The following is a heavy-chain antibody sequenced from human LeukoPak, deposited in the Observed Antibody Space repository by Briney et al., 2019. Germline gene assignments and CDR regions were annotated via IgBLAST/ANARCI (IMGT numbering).Heavy chain of an antibody. CDR1: GGSFSGYY. V-gene: IGHV4-34*01. CDR3: ARGLYAVAGTSWFDP. CDR2: INHSGST. J-gene: IGHJ5*02. D-gene: IGHD6-19*01. Sequence: PSETLSLTCAVYGGSFSGYYWSWIRQPPGKGLEWIGEINHSGSTNYNPSLKSRVTMSVDTSRKQFSLKLSSVTAADTAVYYCARGLYAVAGTSWFDPWGQGTLVTVSS.